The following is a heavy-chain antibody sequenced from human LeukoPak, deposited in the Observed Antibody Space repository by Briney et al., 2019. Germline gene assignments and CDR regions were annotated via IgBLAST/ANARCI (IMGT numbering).Heavy chain of an antibody. CDR3: AKATYSNYIFGQIDY. Sequence: GGSLRLSCAASGFTFSSYAMSWVRQAPGKGLEWVSAISGSGGSTCYADSVKGRFTISRDNSKNTLYLQMNSLRAEDTAVYYCAKATYSNYIFGQIDYWGQGTLVTVSS. D-gene: IGHD4-11*01. J-gene: IGHJ4*02. CDR2: ISGSGGST. CDR1: GFTFSSYA. V-gene: IGHV3-23*01.